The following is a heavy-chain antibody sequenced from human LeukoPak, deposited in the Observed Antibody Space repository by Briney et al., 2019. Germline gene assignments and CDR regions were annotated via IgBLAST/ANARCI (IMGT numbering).Heavy chain of an antibody. Sequence: SRTLSLTCAISGDSVSSNSGAWNWIRQSPSRGLEWLGRTYYRSKWYNDYAPSVKGRITINPDTSKNHFSLQLNSVTPEDTAVYYCVAAHGRHRGQGTLVIVSS. CDR3: VAAHGRH. D-gene: IGHD1-26*01. CDR2: TYYRSKWYN. V-gene: IGHV6-1*01. J-gene: IGHJ1*01. CDR1: GDSVSSNSGA.